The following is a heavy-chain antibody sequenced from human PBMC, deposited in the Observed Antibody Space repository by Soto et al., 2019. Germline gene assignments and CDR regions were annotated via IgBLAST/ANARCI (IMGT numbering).Heavy chain of an antibody. CDR3: AKDPSSIVVVPAAIPY. Sequence: LXLSCAASGFTCSVYTMSWVRQAPGKGLEWVSAISGSGGSTYYADSVKGRFTISRDNPKSTLYLQMNSLRAEDTAVYYCAKDPSSIVVVPAAIPYWGQGTLVTVSS. CDR2: ISGSGGST. CDR1: GFTCSVYT. V-gene: IGHV3-23*01. D-gene: IGHD2-2*01. J-gene: IGHJ4*02.